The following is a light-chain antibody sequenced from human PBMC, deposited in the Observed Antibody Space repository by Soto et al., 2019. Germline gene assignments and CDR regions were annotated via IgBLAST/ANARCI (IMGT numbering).Light chain of an antibody. Sequence: DIQMTQSASTLSGYVGDRVTITCRASQTISSWLAWYQQKPGKAPKLLIYKASTLKSGVPSRFSGSGSGTEFTLTISILQPDDFATYYCQHYNSYSEAFGQGTNVDI. V-gene: IGKV1-5*03. J-gene: IGKJ1*01. CDR1: QTISSW. CDR3: QHYNSYSEA. CDR2: KAS.